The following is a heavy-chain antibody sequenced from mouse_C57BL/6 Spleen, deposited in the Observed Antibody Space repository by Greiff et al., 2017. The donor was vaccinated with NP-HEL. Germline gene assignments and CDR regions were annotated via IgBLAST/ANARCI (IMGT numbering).Heavy chain of an antibody. Sequence: QVQLQQPGAELVRPGSSVKLSCKASGYTFTSYWMDWVKQRPGQGLEWIGNIYPSDSETHYNQKFKDKATLTVDKSSSTAYMQLSSLTSEDSAVYYCASSHYYGSSYWYFDVWGTGTTVTVSS. CDR2: IYPSDSET. D-gene: IGHD1-1*01. V-gene: IGHV1-61*01. CDR3: ASSHYYGSSYWYFDV. CDR1: GYTFTSYW. J-gene: IGHJ1*03.